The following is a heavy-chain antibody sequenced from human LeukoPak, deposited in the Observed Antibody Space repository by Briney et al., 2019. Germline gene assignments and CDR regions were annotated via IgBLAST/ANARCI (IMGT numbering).Heavy chain of an antibody. V-gene: IGHV3-74*01. CDR1: GFTFSSYW. Sequence: PGGSLRLSCAASGFTFSSYWMHWVRQAPGKGLVWVSRINSDGSSTSYADSVKGRFTISRDNAKNTLYLQMNSLRAEDTAVYYCARMDYDFWSGYYYYYYYYMDVRGKGTTVTASS. D-gene: IGHD3-3*01. J-gene: IGHJ6*03. CDR3: ARMDYDFWSGYYYYYYYYMDV. CDR2: INSDGSST.